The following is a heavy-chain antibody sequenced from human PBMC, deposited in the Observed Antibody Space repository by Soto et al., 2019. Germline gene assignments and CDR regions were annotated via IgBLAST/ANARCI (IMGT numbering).Heavy chain of an antibody. V-gene: IGHV1-8*01. CDR1: GYTFTSYD. J-gene: IGHJ5*02. CDR3: ARGGRTSKFRTNGANWFDP. D-gene: IGHD2-8*01. CDR2: MNPNSGNT. Sequence: ASVKVSCKASGYTFTSYDINWVRQATGQGLEWMRWMNPNSGNTGYAQKFQGRVTMTRNTSISTAYMELSSLRSEDTAVYYCARGGRTSKFRTNGANWFDPWGQGTLVTVSS.